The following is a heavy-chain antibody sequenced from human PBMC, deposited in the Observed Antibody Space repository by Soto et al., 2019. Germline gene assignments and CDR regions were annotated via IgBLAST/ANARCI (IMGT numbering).Heavy chain of an antibody. V-gene: IGHV3-23*01. CDR3: AKEVVVEAPGLSHYYYYGLAV. Sequence: EVQLLESGGGLVQPGGSLRLSCAASGFTFSIYAMSWVRQAPGKGLEWVSVISGSGGRTYYADSVKGRFTMSRDNSKNTLYLQMNSLRAEDTAVYYCAKEVVVEAPGLSHYYYYGLAVWGPGTTVTVSS. CDR1: GFTFSIYA. J-gene: IGHJ6*02. CDR2: ISGSGGRT. D-gene: IGHD2-2*01.